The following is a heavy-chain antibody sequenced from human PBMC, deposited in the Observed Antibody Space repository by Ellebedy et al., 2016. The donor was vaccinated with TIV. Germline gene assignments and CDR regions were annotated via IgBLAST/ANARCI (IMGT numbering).Heavy chain of an antibody. Sequence: GGSLRLXCAASGFTFRSYAMSWVRQAPGRGLEWVSGVSGSCDYTYYADSVRGRFTISRDNSKNTLYVQINSLRAEDTTVYYCAKAAHALPNIQVDYWGQGTLVTVSS. CDR2: VSGSCDYT. CDR3: AKAAHALPNIQVDY. J-gene: IGHJ4*02. V-gene: IGHV3-23*01. CDR1: GFTFRSYA. D-gene: IGHD2-8*01.